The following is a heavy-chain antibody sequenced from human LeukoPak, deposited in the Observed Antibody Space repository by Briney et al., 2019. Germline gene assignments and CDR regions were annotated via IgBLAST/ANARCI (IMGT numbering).Heavy chain of an antibody. CDR1: GFTFSRYW. CDR2: INTDGSST. CDR3: ASGRYCRGSSCCFDY. Sequence: PGGSLRLSCAVSGFTFSRYWMHWVRQPPGKGLVWVSRINTDGSSTTYADSVRGLFTISRDNAKNTLYLQMNSLRAEDTAVYYCASGRYCRGSSCCFDYWGQGTLVTVSS. J-gene: IGHJ4*02. V-gene: IGHV3-74*01. D-gene: IGHD2-15*01.